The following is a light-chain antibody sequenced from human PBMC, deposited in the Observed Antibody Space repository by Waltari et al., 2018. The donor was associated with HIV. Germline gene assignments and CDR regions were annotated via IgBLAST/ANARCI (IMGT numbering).Light chain of an antibody. CDR3: AAWDDSLSGFYV. V-gene: IGLV1-47*01. J-gene: IGLJ1*01. CDR1: SFNIGSNF. CDR2: RNN. Sequence: QSVLTQPPSASGTPGQRVTIRCSGSSFNIGSNFVYWYQQLPGAAPKLLIHRNNQRPSGVPDRFSGSKSGTSASLAISGLRSEDEADYYCAAWDDSLSGFYVVGTGTKVTVL.